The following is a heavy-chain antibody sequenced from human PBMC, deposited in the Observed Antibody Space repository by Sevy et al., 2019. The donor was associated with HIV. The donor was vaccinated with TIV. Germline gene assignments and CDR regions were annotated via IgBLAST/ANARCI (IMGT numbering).Heavy chain of an antibody. V-gene: IGHV3-48*01. J-gene: IGHJ6*02. CDR3: ARDRCSSTSCYRDYYYGMDV. D-gene: IGHD2-2*02. CDR1: GFTFSSYS. CDR2: ISSSRSTI. Sequence: GGSLRLSCAASGFTFSSYSMNWVRQAPGKGLEWVSYISSSRSTIYYADSVKGRFPISRGNAKNSLYLQMNSLRAEETAVYYCARDRCSSTSCYRDYYYGMDVWGQGTTVTVSS.